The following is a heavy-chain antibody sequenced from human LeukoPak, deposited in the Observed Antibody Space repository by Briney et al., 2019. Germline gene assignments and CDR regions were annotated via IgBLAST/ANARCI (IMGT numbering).Heavy chain of an antibody. CDR2: INPYSGDT. CDR1: GYTFTGYH. J-gene: IGHJ4*02. CDR3: ARDQGSLTRSWYTGY. Sequence: ASVKVSCKXSGYTFTGYHIHWVRQAPGQGLEWMGRINPYSGDTNFAQKFQGRVTMTRDTSITTAYMDLSSLTPDATAVYFCARDQGSLTRSWYTGYWGQGTQVTVSS. D-gene: IGHD6-13*01. V-gene: IGHV1-2*06.